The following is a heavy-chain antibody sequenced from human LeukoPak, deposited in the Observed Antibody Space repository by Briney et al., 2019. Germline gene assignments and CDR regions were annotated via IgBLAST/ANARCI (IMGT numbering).Heavy chain of an antibody. Sequence: GGSLRLSCAASGFTFTTYAMSWVRQAPGGGLEWVSISSDSGGTTYYADSVKGLFTISRDNSKNTLYLQMNSLRVVDTAVYYCTNDFDNWGQGTLVTVSS. CDR3: TNDFDN. CDR2: SSDSGGTT. V-gene: IGHV3-23*01. CDR1: GFTFTTYA. J-gene: IGHJ4*02.